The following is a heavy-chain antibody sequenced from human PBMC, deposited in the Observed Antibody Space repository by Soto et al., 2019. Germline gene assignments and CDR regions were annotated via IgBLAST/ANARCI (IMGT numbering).Heavy chain of an antibody. J-gene: IGHJ6*02. Sequence: SETLSLTCAVYGGSFSGYYWSWIRQPPGRGLEWIGEINHSGSTNYNPSLKSRVTISVDTSKNQFSLKLSSVTAADTAVYYCARGLRFLEWFYGMDVWGQGTTVTVSS. CDR1: GGSFSGYY. CDR2: INHSGST. V-gene: IGHV4-34*01. D-gene: IGHD3-3*01. CDR3: ARGLRFLEWFYGMDV.